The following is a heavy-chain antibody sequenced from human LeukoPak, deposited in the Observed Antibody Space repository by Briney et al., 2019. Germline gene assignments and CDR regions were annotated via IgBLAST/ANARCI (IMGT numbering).Heavy chain of an antibody. CDR1: GFTFSSYA. CDR2: ISGSGGST. V-gene: IGHV3-23*01. CDR3: AKAEGLGISYYYYYYGMDV. J-gene: IGHJ6*02. Sequence: GGSLRLSCAASGFTFSSYAMSWVRQAPGKGLEWVSAISGSGGSTYYADSVKGRFTISRDNSKNTLYLQMNSLRAEDTAVYYCAKAEGLGISYYYYYYGMDVWGQGTTVTVSS. D-gene: IGHD1-14*01.